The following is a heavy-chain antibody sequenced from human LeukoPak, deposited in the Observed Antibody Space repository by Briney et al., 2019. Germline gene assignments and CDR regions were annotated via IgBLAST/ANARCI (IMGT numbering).Heavy chain of an antibody. CDR2: INPNSGGT. D-gene: IGHD3-22*01. CDR3: AREYYYDSSGYPDI. CDR1: GYTFTGYY. J-gene: IGHJ4*02. Sequence: GASVKVSCKASGYTFTGYYMHWVRQAPGQGLEWMGRINPNSGGTNYAQKFQGRVTMTRDTSISTAYMELSRLRSDDTAVYYCAREYYYDSSGYPDIWGQGTLVTVSS. V-gene: IGHV1-2*06.